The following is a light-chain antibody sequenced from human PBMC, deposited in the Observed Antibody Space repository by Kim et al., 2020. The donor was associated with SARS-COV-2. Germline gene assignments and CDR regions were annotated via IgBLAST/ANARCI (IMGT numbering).Light chain of an antibody. Sequence: LSAVVRYRLTITCRASQTIGTSLAWFQQKSGKAPKVLIYKASNLESGVPARFSGSGSGTEFTLTISSLQPDDFATYYCHQYYRYSTFGQGTKLEI. J-gene: IGKJ2*01. V-gene: IGKV1-5*03. CDR1: QTIGTS. CDR3: HQYYRYST. CDR2: KAS.